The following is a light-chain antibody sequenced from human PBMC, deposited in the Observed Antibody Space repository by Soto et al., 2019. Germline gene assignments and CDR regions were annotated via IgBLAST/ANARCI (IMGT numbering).Light chain of an antibody. V-gene: IGLV2-23*01. J-gene: IGLJ3*02. Sequence: QPVLTQPASVSGSPGQSVTISCTGSSSDVGTYDLVSWYQQHPGKAPNILIYEGTKRPSGVSNRFSGSKSGNTASLTISGLQAEDEADYFCCSYAGFSTLVFGGGTKLTVL. CDR1: SSDVGTYDL. CDR2: EGT. CDR3: CSYAGFSTLV.